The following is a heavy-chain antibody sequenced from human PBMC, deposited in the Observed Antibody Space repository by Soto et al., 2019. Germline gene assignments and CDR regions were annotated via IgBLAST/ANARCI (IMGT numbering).Heavy chain of an antibody. Sequence: AETLSLTCAVSGDSISSSTYDGGCFRQPPGKGLEESGYIYYGGGTTYHPSLKSRVTVSVDTSNTQFSLNLTSVTAAHTAVYYCARLGGSYQASHQWGQGSLVPVSS. CDR2: IYYGGGT. V-gene: IGHV4-61*05. CDR3: ARLGGSYQASHQ. CDR1: GDSISSSTYD. D-gene: IGHD3-22*01. J-gene: IGHJ4*02.